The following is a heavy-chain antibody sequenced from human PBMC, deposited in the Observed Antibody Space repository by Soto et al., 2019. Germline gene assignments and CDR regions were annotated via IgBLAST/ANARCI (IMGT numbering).Heavy chain of an antibody. CDR2: IYYSGST. D-gene: IGHD4-17*01. V-gene: IGHV4-30-4*01. Sequence: PSETLSLTCTVSGGSISSGDYYWSWTRQPPGKGLEWIGYIYYSGSTYYNPSLKSRVTISVDTSKNQFSLKLSSVTAADTAVYYCARVKLGDYILTFDYWGQGTLVTVSS. J-gene: IGHJ4*02. CDR3: ARVKLGDYILTFDY. CDR1: GGSISSGDYY.